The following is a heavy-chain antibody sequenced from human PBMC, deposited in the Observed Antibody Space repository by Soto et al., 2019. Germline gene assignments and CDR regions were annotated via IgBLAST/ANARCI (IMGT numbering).Heavy chain of an antibody. CDR2: INPGNGKT. CDR3: ARVVRNDSGSGDNWFDT. J-gene: IGHJ5*02. D-gene: IGHD3-10*01. CDR1: GYIFTSYA. Sequence: QVQLVQSGAEMKKPGASVRVSCKASGYIFTSYAMQWVRQAPGQGLEWMGWINPGNGKTKYSQKFQGRVTITRDTSARTVYMELSSLTSKDTATYFCARVVRNDSGSGDNWFDTWGQGTRVTVSS. V-gene: IGHV1-3*01.